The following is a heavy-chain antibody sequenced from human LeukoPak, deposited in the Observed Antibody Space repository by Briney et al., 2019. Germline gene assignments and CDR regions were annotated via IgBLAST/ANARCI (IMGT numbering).Heavy chain of an antibody. CDR2: INTNTGNP. D-gene: IGHD5-18*01. V-gene: IGHV7-4-1*02. CDR1: GYTFTSYA. J-gene: IGHJ5*02. Sequence: ASVKVSCKASGYTFTSYAMNWVRQAPGQGLEWMGWINTNTGNPTYAQGFTGRFVFSLDTSVSTAYLQISSLKAEDTAVYYCARVDTAMATNWFDPWGQGTLVTVPS. CDR3: ARVDTAMATNWFDP.